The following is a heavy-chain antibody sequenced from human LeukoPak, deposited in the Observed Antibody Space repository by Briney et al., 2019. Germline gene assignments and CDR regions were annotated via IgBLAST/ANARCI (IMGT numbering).Heavy chain of an antibody. Sequence: PSETLSLTCTVSGGSISSYYWSWIRQSPGKGLEWIGYIYYSGSTNYNPSLKSRVTISVDTSKNQFSLKLSSVTAADTAVYYCARRAVRNGGNSVGFDPWGQGTLVTVSS. V-gene: IGHV4-59*01. CDR2: IYYSGST. CDR3: ARRAVRNGGNSVGFDP. CDR1: GGSISSYY. D-gene: IGHD4-23*01. J-gene: IGHJ5*02.